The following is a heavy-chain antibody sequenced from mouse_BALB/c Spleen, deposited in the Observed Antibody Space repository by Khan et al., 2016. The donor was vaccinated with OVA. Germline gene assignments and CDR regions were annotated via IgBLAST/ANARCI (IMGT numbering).Heavy chain of an antibody. CDR3: SRICGGDFDY. CDR1: GYSITSDYA. V-gene: IGHV3-2*02. J-gene: IGHJ2*01. CDR2: ISYSGNT. Sequence: EVQLQESGPGLVKPSQPLSLTCTVTGYSITSDYAWNWIRQFPGNKLEWLGFISYSGNTNYNPSLKSRISITRDTSKNQFFLQLNSVTTEDTATYYWSRICGGDFDYWGQGTTLTVSS.